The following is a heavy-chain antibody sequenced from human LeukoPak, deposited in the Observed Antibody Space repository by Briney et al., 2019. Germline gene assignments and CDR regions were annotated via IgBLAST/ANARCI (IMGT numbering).Heavy chain of an antibody. CDR3: AKDSYTSPDY. Sequence: GGSLRLSCAASGFTFSSYGMHWVRQAPGKGLEWVVFIRFDGSNKYYADSVKGRFTISRDNSKNTLYLQMNSLRAEDTAVYYCAKDSYTSPDYWGQGTLVTVSS. D-gene: IGHD2-2*02. CDR1: GFTFSSYG. J-gene: IGHJ4*02. CDR2: IRFDGSNK. V-gene: IGHV3-30*02.